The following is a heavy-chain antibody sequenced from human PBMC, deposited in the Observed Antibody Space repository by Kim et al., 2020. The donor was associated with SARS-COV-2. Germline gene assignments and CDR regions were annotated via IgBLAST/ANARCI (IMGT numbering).Heavy chain of an antibody. V-gene: IGHV3-30*01. Sequence: KGRFTISRDNSKNTLYLQMNSLRAEDTAVYYCARDRGDIQPGSYYYYGMDVWGQGTTVTVSS. J-gene: IGHJ6*02. D-gene: IGHD5-18*01. CDR3: ARDRGDIQPGSYYYYGMDV.